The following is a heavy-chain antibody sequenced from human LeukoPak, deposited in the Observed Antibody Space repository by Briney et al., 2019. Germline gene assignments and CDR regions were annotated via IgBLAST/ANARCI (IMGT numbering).Heavy chain of an antibody. J-gene: IGHJ5*02. Sequence: SETLSLTCTVSGDSISSCCWSWIRQPAGRGLEWIGRISSSGVINYNPSLKSRVTMSVDTSKNQFSLKLTSVTAADTAVYYCARVHERNWFDPWGQGTLVTVSS. CDR3: ARVHERNWFDP. CDR1: GDSISSCC. V-gene: IGHV4-4*07. CDR2: ISSSGVI.